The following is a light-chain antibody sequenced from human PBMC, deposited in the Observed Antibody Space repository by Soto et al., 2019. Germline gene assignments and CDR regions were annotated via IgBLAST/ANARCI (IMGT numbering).Light chain of an antibody. CDR2: GAS. CDR1: ESVSRN. J-gene: IGKJ1*01. CDR3: QQYNNWPPWT. V-gene: IGKV3-15*01. Sequence: ELVMTQSPATLSVSPGDRATLSCRASESVSRNLAWYQQKPGQAPRLLIYGASIRDTDIPVRFSGSGSGTDFTLTISSLQSEDLAVYYCQQYNNWPPWTFGQGTKVDIK.